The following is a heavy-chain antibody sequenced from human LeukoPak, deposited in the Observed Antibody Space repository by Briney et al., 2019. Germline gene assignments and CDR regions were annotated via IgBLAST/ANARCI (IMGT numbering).Heavy chain of an antibody. CDR3: AKDSYGGSGSYYLYSFDM. D-gene: IGHD3-10*01. Sequence: GGSLRLSCAASGFTVSSNYMSWVRQAPGKGLEWVSLIYSGGSTYYADSVKGRFTVSRDNAKNSLYLQMSSLRVEDTAFYYCAKDSYGGSGSYYLYSFDMWGQGTMVTVSS. CDR2: IYSGGST. J-gene: IGHJ3*02. V-gene: IGHV3-53*05. CDR1: GFTVSSNY.